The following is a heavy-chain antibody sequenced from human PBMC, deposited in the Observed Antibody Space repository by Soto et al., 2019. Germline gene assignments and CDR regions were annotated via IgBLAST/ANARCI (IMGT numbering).Heavy chain of an antibody. J-gene: IGHJ4*02. CDR1: GFSLSTTGVG. Sequence: QITLKESGPTLVKPTQTLTLTCTFSGFSLSTTGVGVGWIRQPPGKALDWLALIYWDDDKRYSPSLKSRLTITKDTPKNQVVLTMTNMDPIDTATYCCVQATPVTTGGDYWGQGTLVTVSS. D-gene: IGHD4-17*01. CDR3: VQATPVTTGGDY. CDR2: IYWDDDK. V-gene: IGHV2-5*02.